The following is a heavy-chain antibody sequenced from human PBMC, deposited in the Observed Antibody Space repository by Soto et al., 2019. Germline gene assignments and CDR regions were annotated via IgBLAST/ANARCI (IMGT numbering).Heavy chain of an antibody. Sequence: SQTLCLTCAVYDGNFRGHYWSCIRQPPGKGLEWIGEINHSGSTNYNPSLKSRVTISLDTSKNQFSLKLSSVTAADTAGYYCARCPVGCILQFLEWSRLPHFAYWGQGSLVTVTS. CDR3: ARCPVGCILQFLEWSRLPHFAY. J-gene: IGHJ4*02. CDR2: INHSGST. D-gene: IGHD3-3*01. CDR1: DGNFRGHY. V-gene: IGHV4-34*01.